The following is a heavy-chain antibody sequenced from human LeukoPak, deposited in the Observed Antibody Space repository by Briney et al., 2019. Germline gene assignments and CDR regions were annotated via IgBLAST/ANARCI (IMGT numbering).Heavy chain of an antibody. CDR2: ISSSSSYI. CDR1: GFTFSSYS. D-gene: IGHD6-13*01. J-gene: IGHJ4*02. CDR3: APGQQLVGGGLDY. Sequence: AGGSLRLSCAASGFTFSSYSMNWVRQAPGKGLEWDSSISSSSSYIYYADSVKGRFTISRDNAKNSLYLQMNSLRAEDTAVYYCAPGQQLVGGGLDYWGQGTLVTVSS. V-gene: IGHV3-21*01.